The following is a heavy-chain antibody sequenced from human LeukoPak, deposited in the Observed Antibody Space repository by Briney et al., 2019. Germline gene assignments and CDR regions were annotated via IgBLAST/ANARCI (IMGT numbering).Heavy chain of an antibody. CDR3: VRSHSGSWSTAAY. CDR2: ISSGGGTI. D-gene: IGHD6-13*01. V-gene: IGHV3-11*01. Sequence: SGGSLRLSCAASGFTFSDHYMSWIRQAPGKGVEWISYISSGGGTIYYADSVKGRFTISRDNAKDSLYLQMNSLRADDTAVYFCVRSHSGSWSTAAYWGQGTLVSVSS. J-gene: IGHJ4*02. CDR1: GFTFSDHY.